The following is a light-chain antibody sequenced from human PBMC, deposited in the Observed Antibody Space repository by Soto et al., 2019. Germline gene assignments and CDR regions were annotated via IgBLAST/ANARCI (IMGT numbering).Light chain of an antibody. J-gene: IGKJ5*01. CDR2: DVS. CDR3: QQYNSYSIT. V-gene: IGKV1-5*01. CDR1: QTISTW. Sequence: DIQMTQSPSTLSASVGDRVTITCRASQTISTWLAWYQHKPGRAPKLLIYDVSSLKSGVPSRFSGSGSGTEFTLTISSLQPDDFATYYCQQYNSYSITFGQGTRLEI.